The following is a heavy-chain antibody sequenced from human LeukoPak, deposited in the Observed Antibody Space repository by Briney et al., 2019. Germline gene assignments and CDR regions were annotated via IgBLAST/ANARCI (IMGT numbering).Heavy chain of an antibody. D-gene: IGHD3-10*01. Sequence: PRGFLRLSCSASGFTFSTYAMHWVRQAPGKGLEHVSTINTNGDDTYYADSVEGRFTISRDNSKRTLYLQMSSLRAEDTAVYYCVKDLRGGGYYTSFDYWGQGTLVTVSS. CDR1: GFTFSTYA. J-gene: IGHJ4*02. V-gene: IGHV3-64D*09. CDR3: VKDLRGGGYYTSFDY. CDR2: INTNGDDT.